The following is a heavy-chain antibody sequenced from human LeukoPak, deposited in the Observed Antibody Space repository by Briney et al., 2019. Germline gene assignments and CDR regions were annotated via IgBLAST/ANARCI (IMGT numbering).Heavy chain of an antibody. CDR2: INPNTDVT. V-gene: IGHV1-2*02. CDR3: ARDLRDYYYYMDV. Sequence: ASVKVSCKASGYTFTVYNIHWVRQAPGQGLEWIGWINPNTDVTNYAQKFQGRVTMSRDTSISTAYMELTRLRSDDTAVYYCARDLRDYYYYMDVWGKGTTVTVSS. CDR1: GYTFTVYN. J-gene: IGHJ6*03.